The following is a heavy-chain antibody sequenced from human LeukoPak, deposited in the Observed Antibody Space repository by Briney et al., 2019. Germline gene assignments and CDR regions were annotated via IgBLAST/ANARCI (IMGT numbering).Heavy chain of an antibody. CDR2: IHTSGST. Sequence: PSETLSLTCTVSGVSISSYYWSWIRQPAGKGLEWIGRIHTSGSTNYNPSLKSRVTMSVDTSKSQFSLKLSSVTAADTAVYYCAGGTMVRGAYYYYYMDVWGKGTTVTISS. CDR1: GVSISSYY. CDR3: AGGTMVRGAYYYYYMDV. D-gene: IGHD3-10*01. J-gene: IGHJ6*03. V-gene: IGHV4-4*07.